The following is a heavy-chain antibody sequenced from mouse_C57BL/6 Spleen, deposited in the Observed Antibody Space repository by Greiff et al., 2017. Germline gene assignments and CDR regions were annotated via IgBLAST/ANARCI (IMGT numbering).Heavy chain of an antibody. CDR2: FHPYNDAT. CDR1: GYTFTTYP. CDR3: ARRHYHCSSYGAMYD. J-gene: IGHJ4*01. V-gene: IGHV1-47*01. D-gene: IGHD1-1*01. Sequence: QVQLQQSGAELVKPGASVKMSCKASGYTFTTYPIAWMKQNHGKSLEWIGNFHPYNDATKYNEKFKGKATLTVEKSSSTVYLELSRLTSDDSAVYDSARRHYHCSSYGAMYDWGQGTSVTVSS.